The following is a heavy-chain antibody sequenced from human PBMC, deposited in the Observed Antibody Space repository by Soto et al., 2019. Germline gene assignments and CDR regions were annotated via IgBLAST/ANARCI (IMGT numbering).Heavy chain of an antibody. Sequence: QVQLQQSGPGLVKPSQTLSLTCVISGDSVSSNSVTWNWIRQSPSGGLEWLGRTYYRSNWYNDYAVSVKSRITINPDTSKNQVSLQLNSVTPEDTAVYYCARLIGTSWLDYWCQGIMVTVSS. J-gene: IGHJ4*02. V-gene: IGHV6-1*01. CDR3: ARLIGTSWLDY. CDR1: GDSVSSNSVT. CDR2: TYYRSNWYN. D-gene: IGHD6-13*01.